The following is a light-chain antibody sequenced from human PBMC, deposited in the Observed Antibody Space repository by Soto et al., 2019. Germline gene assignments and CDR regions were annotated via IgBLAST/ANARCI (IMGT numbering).Light chain of an antibody. Sequence: QSALTQPASVSGSPGQSITLSCTGTSSDLGSYNLVSWYQQHPGKAPKLMIYEGSKRPSGVSNRFSGSRSGNTASLTISGLQAEDEGDYYCCSYVGSTTVVFGGGTKVTVL. V-gene: IGLV2-23*01. CDR3: CSYVGSTTVV. CDR1: SSDLGSYNL. J-gene: IGLJ2*01. CDR2: EGS.